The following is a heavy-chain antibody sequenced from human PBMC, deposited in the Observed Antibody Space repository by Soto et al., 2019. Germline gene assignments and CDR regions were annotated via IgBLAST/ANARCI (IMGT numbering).Heavy chain of an antibody. CDR1: GGSFDGYY. Sequence: SETLSLTCALYGGSFDGYYWSWIRQSPGKGLEWIGEIHHSGSTKYNPSLKSRVTISVDTPKRQFSLNLRSVTAADTAVYYCASPRQGNYDFLSGYYALDYWSQGTLVTVSS. CDR2: IHHSGST. J-gene: IGHJ4*02. D-gene: IGHD3-3*01. V-gene: IGHV4-34*01. CDR3: ASPRQGNYDFLSGYYALDY.